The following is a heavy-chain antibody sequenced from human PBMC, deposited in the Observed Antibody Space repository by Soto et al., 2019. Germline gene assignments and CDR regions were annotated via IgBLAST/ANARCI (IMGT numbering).Heavy chain of an antibody. CDR3: ARAYGDINWFDP. Sequence: SETLSLTCTVSGYSISSGYYWGWIRQPPGKGLEWIGSIYHSGSTYYNPSLKSRVTISVDTSKNQFSLKLSSVTAADTAVYYGARAYGDINWFDPWGQGTLVTVSS. CDR1: GYSISSGYY. J-gene: IGHJ5*02. D-gene: IGHD4-17*01. CDR2: IYHSGST. V-gene: IGHV4-38-2*02.